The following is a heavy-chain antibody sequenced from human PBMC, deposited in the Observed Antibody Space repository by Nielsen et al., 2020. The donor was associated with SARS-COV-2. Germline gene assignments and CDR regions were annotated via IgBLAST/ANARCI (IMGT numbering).Heavy chain of an antibody. J-gene: IGHJ4*02. V-gene: IGHV3-11*05. Sequence: GESLKISCAASGFTFSDYYMSWIRQAPGKGLEWVSYISSSSSYTNYADSVKGRFTISRDNAKNSLYLQMKSLRAEYTAVYYCARDIAEQFDYWGQGTLVTVSS. CDR2: ISSSSSYT. CDR3: ARDIAEQFDY. D-gene: IGHD6-13*01. CDR1: GFTFSDYY.